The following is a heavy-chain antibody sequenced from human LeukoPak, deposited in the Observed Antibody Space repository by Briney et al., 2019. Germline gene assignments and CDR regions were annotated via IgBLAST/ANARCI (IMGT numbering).Heavy chain of an antibody. J-gene: IGHJ6*03. CDR2: ISSSSSTI. CDR3: ARVTYDFWSSPTYYMDV. CDR1: GFTFSSYS. D-gene: IGHD3-3*01. V-gene: IGHV3-48*01. Sequence: GGSLRLSCAASGFTFSSYSMNWVRQAPGKGLEWVSYISSSSSTIYYADSVKGRFTISRDNAKNSLYLQMNSLRAEDTAVCYCARVTYDFWSSPTYYMDVWGKGTTVTVSS.